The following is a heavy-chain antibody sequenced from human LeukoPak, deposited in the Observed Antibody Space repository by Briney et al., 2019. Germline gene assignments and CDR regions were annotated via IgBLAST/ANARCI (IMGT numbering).Heavy chain of an antibody. J-gene: IGHJ4*02. CDR2: ISAYNGNT. V-gene: IGHV1-18*01. Sequence: ASVKVSCKASGYTFTSYGIRWVRQAPGQGLEWMGWISAYNGNTNYAQKLQGRVTMTTDTSTSTAYMELRSLRSDDTAVYYCARRGYSYGMMPDDYWGQGTLVTVSS. CDR1: GYTFTSYG. CDR3: ARRGYSYGMMPDDY. D-gene: IGHD5-18*01.